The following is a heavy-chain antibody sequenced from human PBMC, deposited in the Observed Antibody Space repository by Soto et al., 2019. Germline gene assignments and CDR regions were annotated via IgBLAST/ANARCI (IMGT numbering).Heavy chain of an antibody. CDR3: VRSGDNYDLLDY. V-gene: IGHV3-11*06. D-gene: IGHD5-12*01. Sequence: GGSLRLSCAASGFTFSDHHMSWIRQAPGKGLEWIGYSSNSGSFTRYADSVKGRFSISRDNAKNSLYLQINSLRGDDTATYFCVRSGDNYDLLDYWGQGTPVTVSS. J-gene: IGHJ4*02. CDR1: GFTFSDHH. CDR2: SSNSGSFT.